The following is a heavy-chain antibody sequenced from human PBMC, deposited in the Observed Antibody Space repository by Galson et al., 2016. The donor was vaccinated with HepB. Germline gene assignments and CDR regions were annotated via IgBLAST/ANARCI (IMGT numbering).Heavy chain of an antibody. CDR2: IYYSRST. V-gene: IGHV4-31*11. CDR3: ARALAALGNYHYYGMDV. J-gene: IGHJ6*02. Sequence: TLSLTCEVSGGSISGGDYYWNWIRQHPGKGLEWIGYIYYSRSTYYSPSLKSRVSISIDTSKNQFSLKLSSVTAADTAVYYCARALAALGNYHYYGMDVWGQGTTVTVSS. CDR1: GGSISGGDYY. D-gene: IGHD6-13*01.